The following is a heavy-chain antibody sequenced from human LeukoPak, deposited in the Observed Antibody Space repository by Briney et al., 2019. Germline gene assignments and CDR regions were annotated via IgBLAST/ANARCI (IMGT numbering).Heavy chain of an antibody. V-gene: IGHV3-48*03. Sequence: GGSLRLSCAASGFTFSSYEMNRVRQAPGKGLEWVSYISSSGSTIYYADSVKGRFTISRDNAKNSLYLQMSSLRAEDTAVYYCARGGGDYEYPFDVWGQGTMVTVSS. CDR3: ARGGGDYEYPFDV. CDR2: ISSSGSTI. J-gene: IGHJ3*01. D-gene: IGHD4-17*01. CDR1: GFTFSSYE.